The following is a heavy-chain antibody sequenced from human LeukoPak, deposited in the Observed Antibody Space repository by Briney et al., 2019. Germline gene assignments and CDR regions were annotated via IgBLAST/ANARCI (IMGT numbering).Heavy chain of an antibody. J-gene: IGHJ4*02. Sequence: GGSLRLSCAASGFTSSTYAMSWVRQAPGKGLEWVSAISGSGGSTYYADSVKGRFTISRDNSKNTLYLQMNSLRAEDTAVYYCARDLSPVVRASPMGYWGQGTLVTVSS. CDR1: GFTSSTYA. D-gene: IGHD3-10*01. V-gene: IGHV3-23*01. CDR2: ISGSGGST. CDR3: ARDLSPVVRASPMGY.